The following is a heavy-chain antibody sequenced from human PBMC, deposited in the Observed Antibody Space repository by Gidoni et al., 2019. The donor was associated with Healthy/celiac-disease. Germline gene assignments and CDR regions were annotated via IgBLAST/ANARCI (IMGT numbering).Heavy chain of an antibody. CDR1: GFTFRSYS. CDR3: AKVDGRALVITRDAFDI. J-gene: IGHJ3*02. D-gene: IGHD3-22*01. V-gene: IGHV3-23*01. Sequence: EVQLLESGGGLVQPGGSLRLSCAASGFTFRSYSMSWVRQAPGKGLEWVSTISGSDGSTYYADSVKGQLTISRDNSKNTLYLQMNSLRAEDTAVYYCAKVDGRALVITRDAFDIWGQGTMVTVSA. CDR2: ISGSDGST.